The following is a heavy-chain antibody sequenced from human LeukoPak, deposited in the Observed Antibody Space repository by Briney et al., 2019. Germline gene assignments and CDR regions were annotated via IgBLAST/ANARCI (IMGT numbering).Heavy chain of an antibody. V-gene: IGHV3-30*02. CDR1: GFTFSSYG. Sequence: GGSLRLSCAASGFTFSSYGMHWVRQAPGKGLEWVAFIRYDGSNKYYADSVKGRFTISRDNSKNTLYLQMNSLRAEDTAVYYCAREGRTILEWLLYYFDYWGQGTLVTVSS. CDR3: AREGRTILEWLLYYFDY. J-gene: IGHJ4*02. CDR2: IRYDGSNK. D-gene: IGHD3-3*01.